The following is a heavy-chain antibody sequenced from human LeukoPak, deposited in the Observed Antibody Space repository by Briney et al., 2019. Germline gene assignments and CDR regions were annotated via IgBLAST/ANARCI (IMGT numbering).Heavy chain of an antibody. CDR2: IKQDGSEK. Sequence: GGSLRLSCAASGFTFSSYWMSWVRQAPGKGLEWVANIKQDGSEKYYVDSVKGRFTISRDNAKNSLYLQMNSLRAEDTAVYYCARVGTYYDILTGYYQWCGFDYWGQGTLVTVSP. D-gene: IGHD3-9*01. J-gene: IGHJ4*02. V-gene: IGHV3-7*01. CDR3: ARVGTYYDILTGYYQWCGFDY. CDR1: GFTFSSYW.